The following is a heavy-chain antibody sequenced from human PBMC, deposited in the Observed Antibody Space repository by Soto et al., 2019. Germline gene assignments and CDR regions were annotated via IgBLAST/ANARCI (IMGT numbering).Heavy chain of an antibody. CDR2: IKQDGSEK. J-gene: IGHJ4*02. CDR3: ATYYDFWRGFDY. V-gene: IGHV3-7*01. Sequence: LRLSCAASGFTFSSYWMSWVRQAPGKGLEWVANIKQDGSEKYYVDSMKGRFTISRDNAKNSLYLQMNSLRAEDTAVYYCATYYDFWRGFDYWGQGTLVTVSS. D-gene: IGHD3-3*01. CDR1: GFTFSSYW.